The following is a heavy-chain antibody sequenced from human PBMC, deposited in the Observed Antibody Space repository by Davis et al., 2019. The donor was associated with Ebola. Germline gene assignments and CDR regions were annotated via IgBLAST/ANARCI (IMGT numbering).Heavy chain of an antibody. CDR2: ISYDGSNK. Sequence: GGSLRLSCAASGFTFSSYAMHWVRQAPGKGLEWVAVISYDGSNKYYADSVKGRFTISRDNAKNSLYLQMNSLRDEDTAVYYCARLGYCSGGSCYPYYYYYYSMDVWGQGTTVTVSS. CDR1: GFTFSSYA. CDR3: ARLGYCSGGSCYPYYYYYYSMDV. D-gene: IGHD2-15*01. J-gene: IGHJ6*02. V-gene: IGHV3-30*04.